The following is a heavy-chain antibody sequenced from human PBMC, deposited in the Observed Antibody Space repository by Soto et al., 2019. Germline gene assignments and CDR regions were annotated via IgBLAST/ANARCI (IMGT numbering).Heavy chain of an antibody. CDR2: IKSKTDGGTR. Sequence: PGGSLRLSCAASGFTFSNAWMSWVRQAPGKGLEWVGRIKSKTDGGTRDYAAPVKGRFTISRDDSKNTLFLQMKSLKTEDKAIYYCTHLHYDILTGSIWHYFGYWDRGTMVTVGS. CDR1: GFTFSNAW. D-gene: IGHD3-9*01. J-gene: IGHJ4*02. V-gene: IGHV3-15*01. CDR3: THLHYDILTGSIWHYFGY.